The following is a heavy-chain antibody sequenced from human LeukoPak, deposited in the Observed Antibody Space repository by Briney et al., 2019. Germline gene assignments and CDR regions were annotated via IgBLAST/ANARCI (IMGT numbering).Heavy chain of an antibody. V-gene: IGHV4-4*07. D-gene: IGHD3-22*01. CDR2: IYTSGST. CDR1: GGSISSYY. CDR3: ARDPNYYDSSGYYYGAFDI. J-gene: IGHJ3*02. Sequence: PSETLSLTCTVSGGSISSYYWSWIRRPPGKGLEWIGRIYTSGSTNYNPSLKSRVTMSVDTSKNQFSLKLGSVTAADTAVYYCARDPNYYDSSGYYYGAFDIWGQGTMVTVSS.